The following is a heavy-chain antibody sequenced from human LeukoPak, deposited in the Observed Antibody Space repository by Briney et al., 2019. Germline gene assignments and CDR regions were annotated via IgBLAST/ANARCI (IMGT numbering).Heavy chain of an antibody. Sequence: PGGSLRLSCAASGFTFSSYWMSWVRQAPGKGLEWVANIKQDGSVRYYVDSVKGRFTISRDNAKNSLYLQMNSLRAEDTAVYYCARGGQGVVTAVDYWGQGTLVTVSS. CDR3: ARGGQGVVTAVDY. J-gene: IGHJ4*02. V-gene: IGHV3-7*01. D-gene: IGHD2-21*02. CDR1: GFTFSSYW. CDR2: IKQDGSVR.